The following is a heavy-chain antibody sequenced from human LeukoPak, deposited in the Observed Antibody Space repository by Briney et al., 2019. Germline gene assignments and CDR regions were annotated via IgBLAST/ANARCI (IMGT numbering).Heavy chain of an antibody. J-gene: IGHJ4*01. Sequence: ASVKVSCRASGYTFTGYYMHWVRQAPGQGLEWMGWINPYSGATHYAQKFQGRVTMTRDTSISTAYMDLSGLRSDDKAVYYCARGQDYSSGWYAYWGQGTLVTVSS. CDR1: GYTFTGYY. D-gene: IGHD6-19*01. CDR3: ARGQDYSSGWYAY. CDR2: INPYSGAT. V-gene: IGHV1-2*02.